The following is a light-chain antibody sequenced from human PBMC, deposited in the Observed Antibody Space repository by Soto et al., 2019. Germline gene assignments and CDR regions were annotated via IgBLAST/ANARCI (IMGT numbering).Light chain of an antibody. CDR2: KAS. J-gene: IGKJ5*01. Sequence: DIQMTQSPSTLSGSVGDRVTITCRASQTISSWLAWYQQKPGKAPKLLIYKASTLKSGVPSRFSGSGSGTEFTLTINSLQPEDFATYYCQQGYTSSITFGQGTRLEIK. V-gene: IGKV1-5*03. CDR3: QQGYTSSIT. CDR1: QTISSW.